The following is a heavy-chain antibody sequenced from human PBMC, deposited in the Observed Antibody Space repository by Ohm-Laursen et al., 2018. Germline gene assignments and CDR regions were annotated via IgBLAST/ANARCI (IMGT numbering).Heavy chain of an antibody. Sequence: SLRLSCAASGFTFSSYAMSWVRQAPGKGLEWVSAISGSVGSTYYADSVKGRFTISRDNSKNTLYLQMNSLRAEDTAVYYCTRGLYSYDSSGYPYWGQGTLVTVSS. V-gene: IGHV3-23*01. CDR1: GFTFSSYA. CDR3: TRGLYSYDSSGYPY. CDR2: ISGSVGST. D-gene: IGHD3-22*01. J-gene: IGHJ4*02.